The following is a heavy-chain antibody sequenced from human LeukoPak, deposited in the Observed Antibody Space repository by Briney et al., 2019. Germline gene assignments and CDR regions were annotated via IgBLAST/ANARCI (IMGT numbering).Heavy chain of an antibody. Sequence: GASVNVSCKASGYTFSGYYVHWVRQAPGQGLEWVGWIKPKSGGTNYAQKFQGRFTMTRDTSISTAYMELSRLRYDDSVVYYCAYSSSGSYFDYWGQGTLVTVSS. CDR1: GYTFSGYY. CDR3: AYSSSGSYFDY. D-gene: IGHD2-21*01. J-gene: IGHJ4*02. CDR2: IKPKSGGT. V-gene: IGHV1-2*02.